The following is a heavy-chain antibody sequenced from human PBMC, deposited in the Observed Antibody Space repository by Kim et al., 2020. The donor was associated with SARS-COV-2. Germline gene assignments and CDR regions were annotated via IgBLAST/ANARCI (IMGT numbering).Heavy chain of an antibody. Sequence: PPHKSRVTISVDTPKNQFSLKLSSVTAADTAVYYCARSITIFGVVITFDYWGQGTLVTVSS. V-gene: IGHV4-39*07. CDR3: ARSITIFGVVITFDY. J-gene: IGHJ4*02. D-gene: IGHD3-3*01.